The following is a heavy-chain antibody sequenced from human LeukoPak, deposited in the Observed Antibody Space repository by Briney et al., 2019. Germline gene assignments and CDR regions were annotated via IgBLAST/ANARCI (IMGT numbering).Heavy chain of an antibody. V-gene: IGHV4-39*07. CDR3: ARGPIVGATRGLWDFDY. J-gene: IGHJ4*02. D-gene: IGHD1-26*01. CDR2: IYYSGST. Sequence: SETLSLTCTVSGGSISSSSYYWGWIRQPPGKGLEWIGSIYYSGSTYYNPSLKSRVTISVDTSKNQFSLKLSSVTAADTAVYYCARGPIVGATRGLWDFDYWGQGTLVTVSS. CDR1: GGSISSSSYY.